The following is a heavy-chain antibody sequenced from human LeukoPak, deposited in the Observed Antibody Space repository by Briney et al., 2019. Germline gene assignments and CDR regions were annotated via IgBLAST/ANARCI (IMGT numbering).Heavy chain of an antibody. V-gene: IGHV4-34*01. CDR1: GGSFSGYY. CDR3: ARVPNYDFWSGYRPTYYYYMDV. D-gene: IGHD3-3*01. Sequence: SETLSLTCAVYGGSFSGYYWSWIRQPPGKGLEWIGEINHSGSNNYNPSLKSRVTISVDKSKNQFSLKLSSVTAADTAVYYCARVPNYDFWSGYRPTYYYYMDVWGKGTTVTVSS. J-gene: IGHJ6*03. CDR2: INHSGSN.